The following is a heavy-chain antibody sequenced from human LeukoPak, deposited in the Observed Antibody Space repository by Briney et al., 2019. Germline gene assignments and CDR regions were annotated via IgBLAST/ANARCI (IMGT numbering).Heavy chain of an antibody. Sequence: AGGSLRLSYSASGFPFNTYAIHWVRQAPGKGLEYVAGISSNGDNTDFADSAKGRFTISRDNSKSTLFLQMNSLRAEDTAVYFCTRDSALLGVAFDLWGQGTVVTVSS. CDR1: GFPFNTYA. CDR2: ISSNGDNT. J-gene: IGHJ3*01. D-gene: IGHD2-15*01. V-gene: IGHV3-64D*06. CDR3: TRDSALLGVAFDL.